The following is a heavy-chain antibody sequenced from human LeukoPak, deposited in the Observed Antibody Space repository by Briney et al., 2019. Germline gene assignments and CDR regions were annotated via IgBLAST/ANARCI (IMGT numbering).Heavy chain of an antibody. J-gene: IGHJ6*02. Sequence: ASVKVSCKASGYTFISYGISWVRQAPGQGLEWMGWISAYNGNTNYAQKLQGRVTMTTDTSTSTAYMELRSLRSDDTAVYYCARLGYCSGGSCYSGYYYYGMDVWGQGTTVSVSS. V-gene: IGHV1-18*01. D-gene: IGHD2-15*01. CDR1: GYTFISYG. CDR2: ISAYNGNT. CDR3: ARLGYCSGGSCYSGYYYYGMDV.